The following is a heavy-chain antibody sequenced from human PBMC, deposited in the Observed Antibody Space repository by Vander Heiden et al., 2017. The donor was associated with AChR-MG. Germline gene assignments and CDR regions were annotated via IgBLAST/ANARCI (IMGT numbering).Heavy chain of an antibody. CDR2: ISYDGSNK. CDR1: GFPFRPYA. CDR3: ARDECSSTSCYKGGFDY. Sequence: QVQLVESGGGVVQPGRSLRLPCAASGFPFRPYARHWVRQAPGEGLEWVAVISYDGSNKYYADSVKGRFTISRDNSKNTLYLQMNSLRAEDTAVYYCARDECSSTSCYKGGFDYWGQGTLVTVSS. V-gene: IGHV3-30-3*01. D-gene: IGHD2-2*02. J-gene: IGHJ4*02.